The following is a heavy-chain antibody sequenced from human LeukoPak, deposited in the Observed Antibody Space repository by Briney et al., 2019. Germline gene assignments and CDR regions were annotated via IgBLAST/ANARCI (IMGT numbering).Heavy chain of an antibody. CDR3: ARQGSGYSPTYYYYMDV. V-gene: IGHV5-51*01. D-gene: IGHD5-18*01. CDR2: IYPGDSDT. J-gene: IGHJ6*03. Sequence: GESLKISCKGSGYSFTSYWIGWVRQLPGKGLEWMGIIYPGDSDTRYSPSFQGQVTISADKSISTAYLQWSSLKASDTAMYYCARQGSGYSPTYYYYMDVWGKGTTVTISS. CDR1: GYSFTSYW.